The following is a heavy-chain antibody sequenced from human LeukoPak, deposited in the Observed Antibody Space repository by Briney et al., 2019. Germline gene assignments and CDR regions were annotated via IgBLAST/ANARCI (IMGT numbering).Heavy chain of an antibody. V-gene: IGHV4-30-2*01. Sequence: SETLSLTCAVSGGSISSGGYSWSWIRQPPGKGLEWIGYIYHSGSTYYNPSLKSRITISVDRSKNQFSLNLSSVTAADTAVYYCARVGGGDAFDIWGQGTLVTVSS. CDR1: GGSISSGGYS. J-gene: IGHJ3*02. CDR3: ARVGGGDAFDI. D-gene: IGHD6-25*01. CDR2: IYHSGST.